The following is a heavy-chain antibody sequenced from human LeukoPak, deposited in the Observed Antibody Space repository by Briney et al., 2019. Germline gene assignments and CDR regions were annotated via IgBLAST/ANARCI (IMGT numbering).Heavy chain of an antibody. CDR2: INHSGST. CDR1: GGSFSGYY. CDR3: ARDNRDYYYYYYMDV. J-gene: IGHJ6*03. Sequence: NTSETLSLTCAVYGGSFSGYYWSWLRQPPGKGLEWIGEINHSGSTNYNPSLKSRVTISVDTSKNQFSLKLSSVTAADTAVYYCARDNRDYYYYYYMDVWGKGTTVAISS. V-gene: IGHV4-34*01.